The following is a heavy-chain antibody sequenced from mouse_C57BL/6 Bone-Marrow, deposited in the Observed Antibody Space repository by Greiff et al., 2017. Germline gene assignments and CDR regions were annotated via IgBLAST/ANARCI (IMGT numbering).Heavy chain of an antibody. CDR1: GYTFTTYP. Sequence: VKLMESGAELVKPGASVKLSCKASGYTFTTYPIEWLKQNHGKSLEWIGNFHPYNDDTKYNEKFKGKATLTVEKSSRTVYLGLSRLASDVSAVEYCANGLTYWFAYWGQGTMLTGS. J-gene: IGHJ3*01. D-gene: IGHD2-4*01. CDR2: FHPYNDDT. V-gene: IGHV1-47*01. CDR3: ANGLTYWFAY.